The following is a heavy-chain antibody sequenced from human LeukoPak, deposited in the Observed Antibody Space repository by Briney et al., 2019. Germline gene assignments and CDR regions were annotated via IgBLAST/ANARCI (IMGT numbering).Heavy chain of an antibody. CDR2: IRGSSNTI. J-gene: IGHJ4*02. CDR3: ARVVTGSGSYLDY. D-gene: IGHD3-10*01. V-gene: IGHV3-48*04. CDR1: GLTFSNLK. Sequence: PGGSLRLSCAVSGLTFSNLKMNWVRQAPGKGLEWLSYIRGSSNTIYYADSVKGRFTISRDNAKNSLYLQMNSLRAEDTAVYYCARVVTGSGSYLDYWGQGTLVTVSS.